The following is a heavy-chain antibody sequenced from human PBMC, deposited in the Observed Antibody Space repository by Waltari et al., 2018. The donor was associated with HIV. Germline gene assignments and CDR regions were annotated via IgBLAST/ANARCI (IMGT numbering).Heavy chain of an antibody. Sequence: EVQLLESGGGLVQPGGSLRLSCAASGFTFSSYAMSWVRQAPGKGLEWVSAISGSGGSTYYADSVKGRFTISRDNSKNTLYLQMNSLRAEDTAVYYCAITSGKDSSEGGYWGQGTLVTVSS. CDR2: ISGSGGST. J-gene: IGHJ4*02. V-gene: IGHV3-23*01. CDR1: GFTFSSYA. CDR3: AITSGKDSSEGGY. D-gene: IGHD6-19*01.